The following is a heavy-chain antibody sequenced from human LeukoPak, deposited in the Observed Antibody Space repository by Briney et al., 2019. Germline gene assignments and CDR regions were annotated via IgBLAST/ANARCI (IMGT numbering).Heavy chain of an antibody. CDR3: ARYSNWFNYYYYYMDV. Sequence: GGSLRLSCAASGFTFSNYGVSWVRQAPGKGLEWVSGISGSGYRTYYADSVKGRFTISRDNSKNTLYLQMNSLRAEDTAVYYCARYSNWFNYYYYYMDVWGTGTTVTVSS. D-gene: IGHD7-27*01. CDR2: ISGSGYRT. V-gene: IGHV3-23*01. J-gene: IGHJ6*03. CDR1: GFTFSNYG.